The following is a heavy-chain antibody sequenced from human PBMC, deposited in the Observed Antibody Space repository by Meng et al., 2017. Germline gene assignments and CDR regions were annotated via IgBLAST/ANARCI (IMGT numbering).Heavy chain of an antibody. CDR3: AREGPCGGDCSGFDY. V-gene: IGHV1-69*01. D-gene: IGHD2-21*02. J-gene: IGHJ4*02. Sequence: QVRLVQAGAAVKKPGSSVKVSCKASGGTFSSYAISWVRQAPGQGLEWMGGIIPIFGTANYAQKFQGRVTITADESTSTAYMELSSLRSEDTAVYYCAREGPCGGDCSGFDYRGQGTLVTVSS. CDR1: GGTFSSYA. CDR2: IIPIFGTA.